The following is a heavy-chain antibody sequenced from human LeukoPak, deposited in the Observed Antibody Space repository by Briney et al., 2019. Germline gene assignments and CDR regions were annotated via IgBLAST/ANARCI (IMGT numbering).Heavy chain of an antibody. CDR3: ARERFYSGSYYDYYYGMDV. Sequence: SETLSLTCTVSGGSISSYYWSWIRQPPGKGLEWIGYIYYSGSTNYNPSLKSRVTISVDTSKNQFSLKLSSVTAADTAVYYCARERFYSGSYYDYYYGMDVWGQGTTATVSS. CDR1: GGSISSYY. J-gene: IGHJ6*02. V-gene: IGHV4-59*01. CDR2: IYYSGST. D-gene: IGHD1-26*01.